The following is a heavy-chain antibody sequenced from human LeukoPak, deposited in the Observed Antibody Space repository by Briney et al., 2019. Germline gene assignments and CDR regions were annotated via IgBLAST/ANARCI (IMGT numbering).Heavy chain of an antibody. CDR1: EFRFGRDW. CDR2: IKQDGSEE. D-gene: IGHD5-12*01. Sequence: PGGSLRLSCVASEFRFGRDWISWVRQAPGKGLEWVACIKQDGSEEYYVGSVRGRFTVSVDNGKNSLYLQMNSLRAEDMAVYYCARDLKRDIVAHPYYMDVWGKGTTVTVSS. J-gene: IGHJ6*03. V-gene: IGHV3-7*01. CDR3: ARDLKRDIVAHPYYMDV.